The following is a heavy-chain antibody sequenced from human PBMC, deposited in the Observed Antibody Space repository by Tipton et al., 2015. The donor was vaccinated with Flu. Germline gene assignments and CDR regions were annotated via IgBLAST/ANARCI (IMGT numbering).Heavy chain of an antibody. Sequence: LRLSCTVSGGSISSSSYYWGWIRQPPGKGLEWIGSIYYSGSTYYNPSLKSRVTISVDTSKNQFSLKLSSVTAADTAVYYCARGRGYYYDFDYWSQGTLVTVSS. V-gene: IGHV4-39*01. CDR3: ARGRGYYYDFDY. CDR2: IYYSGST. CDR1: GGSISSSSYY. D-gene: IGHD3-22*01. J-gene: IGHJ4*02.